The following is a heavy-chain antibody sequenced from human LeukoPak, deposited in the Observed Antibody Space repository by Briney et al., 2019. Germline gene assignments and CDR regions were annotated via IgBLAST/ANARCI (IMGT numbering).Heavy chain of an antibody. V-gene: IGHV3-23*01. CDR3: AKDGGSLGEVRD. D-gene: IGHD3-16*01. CDR1: GLTFSNYG. J-gene: IGHJ4*02. CDR2: ISGGGGST. Sequence: GGSLRLSCTASGLTFSNYGMNWVRQAPGKGLEWVSVISGGGGSTYYADSVMGRFTISRDNSKDTLYLQMNSLRAEDTAVYYCAKDGGSLGEVRDWGQGTLVTVSS.